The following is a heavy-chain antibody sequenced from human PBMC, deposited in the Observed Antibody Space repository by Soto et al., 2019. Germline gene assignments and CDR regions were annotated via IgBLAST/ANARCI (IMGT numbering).Heavy chain of an antibody. V-gene: IGHV1-18*01. CDR3: ARRYCSGGSCYFDY. D-gene: IGHD2-15*01. CDR2: ISAYNGNT. Sequence: QVQLVQSGAEVKKPGASVKVSCKASGYTFTSYDISWVRQAPGQGLEWMRWISAYNGNTKYAQNLQGRVTMTTDTSTSTVYMELRSLRSDDTAVYYCARRYCSGGSCYFDYWGQGTLVTVSS. CDR1: GYTFTSYD. J-gene: IGHJ4*02.